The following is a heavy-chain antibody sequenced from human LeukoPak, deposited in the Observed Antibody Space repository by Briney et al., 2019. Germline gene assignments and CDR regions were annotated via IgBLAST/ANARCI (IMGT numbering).Heavy chain of an antibody. CDR1: GGTFSSYA. Sequence: SLKVSCKASGGTFSSYAISWVRQAPGQGLEWMGGIIPIFGTANYAQKFQGRVTITTDESTSTAYMELSSLRSEDTAVYYCAREDCSSTSCYGGWFDPWGQGTLVTVSS. CDR3: AREDCSSTSCYGGWFDP. CDR2: IIPIFGTA. J-gene: IGHJ5*02. D-gene: IGHD2-2*01. V-gene: IGHV1-69*05.